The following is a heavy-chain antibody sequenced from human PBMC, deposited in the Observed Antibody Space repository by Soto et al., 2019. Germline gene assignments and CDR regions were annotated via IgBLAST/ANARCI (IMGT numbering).Heavy chain of an antibody. CDR3: ARGAGCTNGVCYPPSDAFDI. CDR1: GFTFSSYD. V-gene: IGHV3-13*01. D-gene: IGHD2-8*01. Sequence: GGSLRLSCAASGFTFSSYDMHWVRQATGKGLDWVSAIGTAGDTYYPGSVKGRFTISRENAKNSLYLQMNSLRAGDTAVYYCARGAGCTNGVCYPPSDAFDIWGQGTMVTVSS. J-gene: IGHJ3*02. CDR2: IGTAGDT.